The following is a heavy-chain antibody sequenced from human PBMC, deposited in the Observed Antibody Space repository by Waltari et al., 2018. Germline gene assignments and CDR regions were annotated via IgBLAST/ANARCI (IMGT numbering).Heavy chain of an antibody. CDR1: GFSFRNDW. CDR2: ITNDGSGT. J-gene: IGHJ2*01. V-gene: IGHV3-74*03. D-gene: IGHD2-2*01. Sequence: EVQLVESGGGLVQPGGSLRLSCAASGFSFRNDWMHWVRQVPGKGLGWFSRITNDGSGTMYADSVKGRFTISRDNAKNTLFLEMNSLRVEDTAVYYCVKEAPARGDWYLDLWGRGTLLAVSS. CDR3: VKEAPARGDWYLDL.